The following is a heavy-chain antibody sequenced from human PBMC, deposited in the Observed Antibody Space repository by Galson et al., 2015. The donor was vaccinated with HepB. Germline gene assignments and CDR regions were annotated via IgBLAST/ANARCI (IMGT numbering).Heavy chain of an antibody. V-gene: IGHV3-30-3*01. J-gene: IGHJ5*02. Sequence: SLRLSCAASGFTFSSYAMHWVRQAPGKGLEWVAVISYDGSNKYYADSVKGRFTISRDNSKNTLYLQMNSLRAEDTAVYYCAREGWLRFPDHFNWFDPWGQGTLVTVSS. CDR1: GFTFSSYA. D-gene: IGHD5-12*01. CDR3: AREGWLRFPDHFNWFDP. CDR2: ISYDGSNK.